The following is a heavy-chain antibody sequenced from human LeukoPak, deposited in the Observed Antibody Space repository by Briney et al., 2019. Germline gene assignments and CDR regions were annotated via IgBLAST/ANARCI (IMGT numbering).Heavy chain of an antibody. J-gene: IGHJ6*02. CDR2: GST. CDR3: ARSIITIFGVVSPTFYGMDV. D-gene: IGHD3-3*01. Sequence: GSTYYNPSLKSRVTISVDTSKNQFSLKLSSVTAADTAVYYCARSIITIFGVVSPTFYGMDVWGQGTTVTVSS. V-gene: IGHV4-31*02.